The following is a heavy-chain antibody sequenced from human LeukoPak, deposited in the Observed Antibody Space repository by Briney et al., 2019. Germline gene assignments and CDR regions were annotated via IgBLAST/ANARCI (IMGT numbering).Heavy chain of an antibody. Sequence: QPGGSLRLSCAASGFTVSSYYMTWVRQAPGKGLEWVSVMYSGGSTYYADSLKGRVAISRDNSQNTVFLQMNSVRVEDTAVYYCARSYSNHLFGMDVWGQGTAVTVSS. CDR1: GFTVSSYY. V-gene: IGHV3-66*01. CDR2: MYSGGST. CDR3: ARSYSNHLFGMDV. J-gene: IGHJ6*02. D-gene: IGHD4-11*01.